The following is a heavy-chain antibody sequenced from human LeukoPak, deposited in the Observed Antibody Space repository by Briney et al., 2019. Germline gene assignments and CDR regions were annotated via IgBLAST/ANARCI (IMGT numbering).Heavy chain of an antibody. CDR1: GFTFDDYA. CDR3: AKGGAFDI. Sequence: PGRSLRLSCAASGFTFDDYAMHWVRHAPGKGLEWVSGISWNSGSIGYADSVKGRFTISRDNAKNSLYLQMNSLRAEDTALYYCAKGGAFDIWGQGTMVTVSS. CDR2: ISWNSGSI. J-gene: IGHJ3*02. V-gene: IGHV3-9*01.